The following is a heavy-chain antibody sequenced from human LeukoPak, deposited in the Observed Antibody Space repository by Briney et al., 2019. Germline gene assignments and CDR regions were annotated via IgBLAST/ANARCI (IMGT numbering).Heavy chain of an antibody. CDR3: AKDPYYDSSGNFDY. CDR1: GFTFSSYG. J-gene: IGHJ4*02. D-gene: IGHD3-22*01. Sequence: GGSLRLSCAASGFTFSSYGMHWVRQAPGKGLEWVAVISYDGSNKYYADSVKGRFTISRDNSKNTLYLQMNSLRAEDTAVYYCAKDPYYDSSGNFDYWGQGTLVTVSS. V-gene: IGHV3-30*18. CDR2: ISYDGSNK.